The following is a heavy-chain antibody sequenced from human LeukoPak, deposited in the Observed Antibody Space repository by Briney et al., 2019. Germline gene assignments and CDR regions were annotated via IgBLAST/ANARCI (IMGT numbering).Heavy chain of an antibody. D-gene: IGHD6-13*01. V-gene: IGHV3-7*01. Sequence: GSLRLSCAASGFTFSSYWMSWVRQAPGKGLEWVANIKQDGSEKYHVDSVKGRFTISRDNAKNSLYLQMNSLRAEDTAVYYCARVRGSSWYDAFDIWGQGTMVTVSS. CDR3: ARVRGSSWYDAFDI. CDR1: GFTFSSYW. J-gene: IGHJ3*02. CDR2: IKQDGSEK.